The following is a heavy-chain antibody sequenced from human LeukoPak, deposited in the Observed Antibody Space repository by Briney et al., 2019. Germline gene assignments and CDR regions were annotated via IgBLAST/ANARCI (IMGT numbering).Heavy chain of an antibody. CDR3: ARDLLTITMVRGVILRGDAFDI. CDR1: GGSISSNTYY. J-gene: IGHJ3*02. V-gene: IGHV4-39*07. Sequence: SETLSLTCTVSGGSISSNTYYWGWIRQPPGKGLEWIGSIYYSGSTYYNPSLKSRVTISVDTSKNQFSPKLSSVTAADTAVYYCARDLLTITMVRGVILRGDAFDIWGQGTMVTVSS. CDR2: IYYSGST. D-gene: IGHD3-10*01.